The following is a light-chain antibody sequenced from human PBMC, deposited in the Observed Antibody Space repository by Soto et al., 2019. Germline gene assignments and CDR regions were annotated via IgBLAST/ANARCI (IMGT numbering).Light chain of an antibody. CDR2: DAS. CDR1: QSVSSY. CDR3: QQRSNWAWT. J-gene: IGKJ1*01. Sequence: ENVLTQSPATLSLSPGERATLSCRASQSVSSYLAWYQQKPGQAPRLLIYDASNRATGIPARFSGSGSGTDFTLTISSLEPEDFAVYYCQQRSNWAWTFGQGTKVEIK. V-gene: IGKV3-11*01.